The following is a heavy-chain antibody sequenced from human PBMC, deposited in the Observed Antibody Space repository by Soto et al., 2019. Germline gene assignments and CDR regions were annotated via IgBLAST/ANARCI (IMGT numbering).Heavy chain of an antibody. CDR3: AKDENRSRGSYLLDPLGY. Sequence: EVQLLESGGGLVQPGGSLRLSCAASGFTFSSYAMSWVRQAPGKGLEWVSAISGSGGSTYYADSVKGRFTISRDNSKNTLYLQMNSLRAEDTAVYYCAKDENRSRGSYLLDPLGYWGQGTLVTVSS. V-gene: IGHV3-23*01. J-gene: IGHJ4*02. CDR2: ISGSGGST. D-gene: IGHD1-26*01. CDR1: GFTFSSYA.